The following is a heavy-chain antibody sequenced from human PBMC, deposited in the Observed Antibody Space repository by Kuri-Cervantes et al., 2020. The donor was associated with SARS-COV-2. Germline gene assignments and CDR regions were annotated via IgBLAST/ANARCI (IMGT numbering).Heavy chain of an antibody. Sequence: GESLKISCAASGFTFSSYGMHWVRQAPGKGLEWVAVIWYDGSNKYYADSVKGRFTISRDNAKKCLYLQMSSLTPEDTALYYCAKGGITVAGPIDYWGQGTLVTVSS. D-gene: IGHD6-19*01. CDR2: IWYDGSNK. CDR1: GFTFSSYG. J-gene: IGHJ4*02. V-gene: IGHV3-33*03. CDR3: AKGGITVAGPIDY.